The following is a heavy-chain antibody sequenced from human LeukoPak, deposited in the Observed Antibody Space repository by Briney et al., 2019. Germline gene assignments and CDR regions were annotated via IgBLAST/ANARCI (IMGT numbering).Heavy chain of an antibody. J-gene: IGHJ4*02. CDR2: IYTSGST. CDR1: GGSISSYY. CDR3: ARQPSVVPPYYYFDY. V-gene: IGHV4-4*07. D-gene: IGHD2-2*01. Sequence: SETLSLTCTVSGGSISSYYWSWIRQPAGKGLEWIGRIYTSGSTNYNPSLKSRVTIAVDTSKNQFSLKLSSVAAADTAVYYCARQPSVVPPYYYFDYWGQGTLVTVSS.